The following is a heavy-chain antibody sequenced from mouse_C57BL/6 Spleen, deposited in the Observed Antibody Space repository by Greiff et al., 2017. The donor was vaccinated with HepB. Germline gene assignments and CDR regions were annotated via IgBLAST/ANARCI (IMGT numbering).Heavy chain of an antibody. Sequence: VQLQQSGPELVKPGASVKISCKASGYSFTSYYIHWVKQRPGQGLEWIGWIYPGSGNTKYNEKFKGKATLTADTSSSTAYMQLSSLTSEDSAVYYCARPDGYDAMDYWGQGTSVTVSS. J-gene: IGHJ4*01. CDR1: GYSFTSYY. V-gene: IGHV1-66*01. CDR3: ARPDGYDAMDY. D-gene: IGHD2-3*01. CDR2: IYPGSGNT.